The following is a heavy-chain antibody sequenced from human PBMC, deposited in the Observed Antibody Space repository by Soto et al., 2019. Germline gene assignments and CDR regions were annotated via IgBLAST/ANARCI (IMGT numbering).Heavy chain of an antibody. CDR2: IYYSGST. J-gene: IGHJ4*02. Sequence: QVQLQESGPGLVKPSETLSLTCTVSGGSISSYYWSWIRQPPGKGLEWIGYIYYSGSTNYNPSLKCRVTVSVDTYKNLFFLKLSSVTAADTAVYYCARSGREVDILTGYYSPHFDYWGQGTLVTVSS. CDR1: GGSISSYY. V-gene: IGHV4-59*01. D-gene: IGHD3-9*01. CDR3: ARSGREVDILTGYYSPHFDY.